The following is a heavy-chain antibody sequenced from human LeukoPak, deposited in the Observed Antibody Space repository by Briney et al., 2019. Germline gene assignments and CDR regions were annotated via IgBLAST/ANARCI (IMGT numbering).Heavy chain of an antibody. CDR3: ARDSSAIFY. Sequence: GGSLRLSCAASGFTFSSHWMSWVRQASGKGLEWVANIKQDGSEKNYVDSVKGRFTISRDNAKNSLYLQMNSLRLEDTAVYYCARDSSAIFYWGKGTLVTVSS. J-gene: IGHJ4*02. CDR2: IKQDGSEK. V-gene: IGHV3-7*03. CDR1: GFTFSSHW. D-gene: IGHD3-22*01.